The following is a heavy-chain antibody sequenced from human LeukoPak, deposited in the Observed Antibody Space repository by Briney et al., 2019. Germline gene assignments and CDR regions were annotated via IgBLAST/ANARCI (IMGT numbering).Heavy chain of an antibody. Sequence: PGGSLRLSCAASGFTFDDYAMHWVRQAPGKGLEWVSGISWNSGNIDYADSVKGRFTISRDNAKNSLYLQMNSLRAEDTAVYYCARIDGYSSSSIGITWFDPWGQGTLVTVSS. V-gene: IGHV3-9*01. CDR3: ARIDGYSSSSIGITWFDP. J-gene: IGHJ5*02. CDR2: ISWNSGNI. D-gene: IGHD6-6*01. CDR1: GFTFDDYA.